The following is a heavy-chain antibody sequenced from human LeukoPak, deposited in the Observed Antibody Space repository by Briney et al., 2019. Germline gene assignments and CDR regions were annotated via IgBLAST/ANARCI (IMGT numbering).Heavy chain of an antibody. CDR1: GFTFGSYS. Sequence: GGSLRLSCAASGFTFGSYSMNWVRQAPGKGLEWVSYISSSSSTIYYADSVKGRFTISRDNAKNSLYLQMNSLRAEDTAVYYCARVDGYCSGGSCSWGQGTLVTVSS. V-gene: IGHV3-48*04. D-gene: IGHD2-15*01. J-gene: IGHJ5*02. CDR2: ISSSSSTI. CDR3: ARVDGYCSGGSCS.